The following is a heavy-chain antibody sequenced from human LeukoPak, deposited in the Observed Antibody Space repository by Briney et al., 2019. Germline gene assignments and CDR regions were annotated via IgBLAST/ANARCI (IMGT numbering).Heavy chain of an antibody. D-gene: IGHD3-22*01. CDR1: GFTSSDYY. J-gene: IGHJ4*02. Sequence: PGGSLRLSCAASGFTSSDYYMSWIRQAPGKGLEWISYISSSGNSIYYADSVKGRFTISRDNAKNSLYLQMNSLRADDTAVYYCAKGAHYHDSSEGFDYWGQGTLVSVSS. CDR3: AKGAHYHDSSEGFDY. CDR2: ISSSGNSI. V-gene: IGHV3-11*01.